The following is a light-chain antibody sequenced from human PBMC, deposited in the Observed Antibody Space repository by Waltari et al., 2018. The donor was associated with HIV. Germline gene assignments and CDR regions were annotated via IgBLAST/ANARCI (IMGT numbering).Light chain of an antibody. CDR1: SSDVGSYKS. CDR2: DVT. CDR3: NSYVAADTRI. Sequence: QSALTQPASVSGSPGQSITITCTGTSSDVGSYKSVSWYQQHPDKAPKLLIYDVTNRPSGVSNRFSGSKSGNTASLTISGLQADDEADYFCNSYVAADTRIFGPGTKVTVL. V-gene: IGLV2-14*01. J-gene: IGLJ1*01.